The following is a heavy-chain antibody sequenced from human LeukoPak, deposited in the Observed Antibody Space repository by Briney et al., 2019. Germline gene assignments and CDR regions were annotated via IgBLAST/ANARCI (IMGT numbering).Heavy chain of an antibody. CDR2: ISARGDTI. Sequence: GGTLRLSCAASGFTFNAFAMTWVRQAPGKGLEWLSVISARGDTIYYAGSVKGRFTISRDNSNNTLSLQMHSLRADDTAVYYCAKDHGQWDVWGKGTTVTVS. V-gene: IGHV3-23*01. CDR1: GFTFNAFA. J-gene: IGHJ6*03. CDR3: AKDHGQWDV. D-gene: IGHD4-17*01.